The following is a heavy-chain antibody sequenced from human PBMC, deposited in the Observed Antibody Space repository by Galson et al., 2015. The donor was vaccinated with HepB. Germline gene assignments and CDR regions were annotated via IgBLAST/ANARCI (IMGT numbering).Heavy chain of an antibody. D-gene: IGHD5-12*01. CDR2: ISYDGSNK. CDR1: GFTFSSYA. CDR3: ARSGYDSPFDY. J-gene: IGHJ4*02. V-gene: IGHV3-30*04. Sequence: SLRLSCAASGFTFSSYAMHWVRQAPGKGLEWVAVISYDGSNKYYADSVRGRFTISRDNSKNTLYLQMNSLRAEDTAVYYCARSGYDSPFDYWGQGTLVTVSS.